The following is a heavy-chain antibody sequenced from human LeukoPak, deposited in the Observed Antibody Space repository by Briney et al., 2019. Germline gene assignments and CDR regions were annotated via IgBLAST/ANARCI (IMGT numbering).Heavy chain of an antibody. D-gene: IGHD7-27*01. CDR3: ARDRAGDSFDI. V-gene: IGHV4-59*12. Sequence: SETLSLTCTVSGGSLSSYYWSWIRQPPGKGLEWIGYIYYSGGTNYNPSLKSRVTISVDTSKNQFSLKLSSVTAADTAVYYCARDRAGDSFDIWGQGTMVTVSS. CDR2: IYYSGGT. CDR1: GGSLSSYY. J-gene: IGHJ3*02.